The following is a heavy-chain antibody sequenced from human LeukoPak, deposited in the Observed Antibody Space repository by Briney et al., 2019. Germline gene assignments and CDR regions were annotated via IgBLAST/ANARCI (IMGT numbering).Heavy chain of an antibody. V-gene: IGHV3-13*01. CDR1: GFTFSSRD. J-gene: IGHJ4*02. Sequence: GGSLRLSCAASGFTFSSRDMHWVRQATGKGLEWVSTIGTAGDTYYPGSVKGRFTISRENAKNSLYLQMNILKAGDTAVYYCARGGPGYYLDYWGQGTLVTVSP. CDR2: IGTAGDT. CDR3: ARGGPGYYLDY.